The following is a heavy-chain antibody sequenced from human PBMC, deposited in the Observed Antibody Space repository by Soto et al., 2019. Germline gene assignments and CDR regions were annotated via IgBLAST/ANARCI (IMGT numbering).Heavy chain of an antibody. CDR2: ISYDGSNK. D-gene: IGHD2-2*01. CDR1: GFTFSSYA. J-gene: IGHJ6*01. Sequence: PGGSLRLSCAASGFTFSSYAMHWVRQAPGKGLEWVAVISYDGSNKYYADSVKGRFTISRDNSKNTLYLQMNSLRAEDTAVYYCARDRXWDIVVVPAAKTYGMDVWGQGTTVTVSS. CDR3: ARDRXWDIVVVPAAKTYGMDV. V-gene: IGHV3-30-3*01.